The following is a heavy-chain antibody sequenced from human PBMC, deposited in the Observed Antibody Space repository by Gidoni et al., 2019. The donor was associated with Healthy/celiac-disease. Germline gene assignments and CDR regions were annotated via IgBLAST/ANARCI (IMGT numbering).Heavy chain of an antibody. Sequence: QVQLVQSGSDVKKPGSSVKVSCKASGGTFTGQTTSWVRQAPGQGPEWMGRIIPILGIANSAQKFQGRVTITADKSTSTAYMELSSLRSEDTAVYYCATRDTAMVTGPYYYGMDVWGQGTTVTVSS. V-gene: IGHV1-69*02. D-gene: IGHD5-18*01. CDR2: IIPILGIA. CDR3: ATRDTAMVTGPYYYGMDV. CDR1: GGTFTGQT. J-gene: IGHJ6*02.